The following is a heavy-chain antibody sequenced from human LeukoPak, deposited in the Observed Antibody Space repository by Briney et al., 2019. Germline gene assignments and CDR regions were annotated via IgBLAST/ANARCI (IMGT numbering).Heavy chain of an antibody. CDR2: INPNSGGT. CDR1: GYTSTGYY. J-gene: IGHJ5*02. Sequence: PVASVKVSCKASGYTSTGYYMHWVRQAPGQGLEWMGWINPNSGGTNYAQKFQGRVTMTRDTAISTAYMELSRLRSDDTAVYYCARGGSLGFSRRKNWFDPWGQGTLVTVSS. CDR3: ARGGSLGFSRRKNWFDP. D-gene: IGHD2/OR15-2a*01. V-gene: IGHV1-2*02.